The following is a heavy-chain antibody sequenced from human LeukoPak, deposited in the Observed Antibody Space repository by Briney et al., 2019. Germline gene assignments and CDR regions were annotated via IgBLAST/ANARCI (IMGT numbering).Heavy chain of an antibody. CDR3: AKCPILRGFDYYFDN. J-gene: IGHJ4*02. CDR1: GFSFSTYG. V-gene: IGHV3-30*18. CDR2: ISLDGSLQ. D-gene: IGHD5-12*01. Sequence: GGSLRLSCAASGFSFSTYGMHWARQTPGKGLEWLAVISLDGSLQFYADSVKGRFIISRDNSKNTLYLQMNSLRPEDTAVYYCAKCPILRGFDYYFDNWGQGTLVTVSS.